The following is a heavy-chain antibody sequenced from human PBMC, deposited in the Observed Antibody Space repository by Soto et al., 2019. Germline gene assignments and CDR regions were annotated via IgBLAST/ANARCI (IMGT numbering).Heavy chain of an antibody. J-gene: IGHJ4*02. V-gene: IGHV1-8*01. CDR3: ARLDPPSFY. CDR1: GYTFTSYD. CDR2: MNPNSGNT. Sequence: ASVKVSCKASGYTFTSYDINWVRQATGQGFENLGWMNPNSGNTGYVKKFQGRVTMTRDTSMSTAYMELRSLRSDVSSFYYRARLDPPSFYWGQGTLVTVSS. D-gene: IGHD2-2*01.